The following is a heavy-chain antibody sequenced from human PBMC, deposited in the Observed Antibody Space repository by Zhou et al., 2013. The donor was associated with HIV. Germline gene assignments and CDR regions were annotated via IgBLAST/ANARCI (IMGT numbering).Heavy chain of an antibody. CDR1: GYTFTTHA. CDR3: ARALQRALDVFDI. V-gene: IGHV1-3*04. CDR2: INTGNGYT. J-gene: IGHJ3*02. Sequence: QVQFVQSGAEVKKPGASVNVSCKTSGYTFTTHAIHWVRQAPGQRPEWMGWINTGNGYTKFSQKFQGRVSITGDTSASTAYMELRSLRPEDTAVYYCARALQRALDVFDIWGQGQWSPSLQ.